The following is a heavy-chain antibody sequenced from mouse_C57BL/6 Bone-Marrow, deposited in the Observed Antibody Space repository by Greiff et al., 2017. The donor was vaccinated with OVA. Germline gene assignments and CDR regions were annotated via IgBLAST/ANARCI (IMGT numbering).Heavy chain of an antibody. CDR1: GYSITSGYY. CDR3: AGGGYYFDY. Sequence: EVQLQESGPGLVKPSQSLSLTCSVTGYSITSGYYWNWIRQFPGNKLEWMGYISYDGSNNYNPSLKNRISITRDTSKNQFFLKLNSVTTEDTATYYCAGGGYYFDYWGQGTTLTVSS. V-gene: IGHV3-6*01. J-gene: IGHJ2*01. CDR2: ISYDGSN.